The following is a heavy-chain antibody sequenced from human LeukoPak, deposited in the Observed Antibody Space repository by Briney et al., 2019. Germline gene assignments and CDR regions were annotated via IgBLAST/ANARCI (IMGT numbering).Heavy chain of an antibody. V-gene: IGHV3-23*01. CDR3: AKDQDYYDSSGYYGH. D-gene: IGHD3-22*01. Sequence: GGSLRLSCAASGITFSSYPMTWVRQAPGKGLEWVSTISGSGGSTYYADSVKGRFTISRDNAKNTLSLQMSSLRAEDTAVYYCAKDQDYYDSSGYYGHWGQGTLVTVSS. CDR2: ISGSGGST. CDR1: GITFSSYP. J-gene: IGHJ4*02.